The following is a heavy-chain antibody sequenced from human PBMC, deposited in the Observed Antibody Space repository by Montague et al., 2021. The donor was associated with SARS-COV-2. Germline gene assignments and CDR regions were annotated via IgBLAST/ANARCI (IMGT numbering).Heavy chain of an antibody. CDR1: GGSFSRYY. CDR2: VNHSGST. J-gene: IGHJ3*02. V-gene: IGHV4-59*12. Sequence: SETLSLTCAVSGGSFSRYYWNWIRQPPGKGLEWIGKVNHSGSTNYNPSLKSRVTILVDTSKNQFSLRLSAVTAADTAVYYCASARFRGCDGGFDIWGQGTMVTVSS. CDR3: ASARFRGCDGGFDI. D-gene: IGHD2-21*01.